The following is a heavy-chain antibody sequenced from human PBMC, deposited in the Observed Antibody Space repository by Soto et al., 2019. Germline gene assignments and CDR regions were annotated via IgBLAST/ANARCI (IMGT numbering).Heavy chain of an antibody. Sequence: QLQLQESGPGLVKPSETLSLTCAVSGGSISSSGYYWGWIRQPPGKGLEWIGSIYYSGSTYYNPSLKSRVTISVDTSKNQFSLKLSSVTAADTAVYYCASQQLVHYYYGMDVWGQGTTVTVSS. J-gene: IGHJ6*02. V-gene: IGHV4-39*01. CDR2: IYYSGST. CDR1: GGSISSSGYY. CDR3: ASQQLVHYYYGMDV. D-gene: IGHD6-13*01.